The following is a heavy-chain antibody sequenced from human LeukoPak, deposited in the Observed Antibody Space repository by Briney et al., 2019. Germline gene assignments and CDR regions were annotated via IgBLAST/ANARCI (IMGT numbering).Heavy chain of an antibody. CDR2: INSDGSTT. J-gene: IGHJ4*02. CDR3: AKGDFDY. CDR1: GFTFSSYW. V-gene: IGHV3-74*01. Sequence: GGSLRLSCAASGFTFSSYWMHWVRQAPGKGLVWVSRINSDGSTTNYADSVKGRFTISRDNARNTLYLQMNSLRGEDTAVYYCAKGDFDYWGQGTLVTVSS.